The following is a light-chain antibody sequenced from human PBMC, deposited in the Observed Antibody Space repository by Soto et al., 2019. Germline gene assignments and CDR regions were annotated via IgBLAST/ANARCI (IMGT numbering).Light chain of an antibody. Sequence: EIVLTQSPGTLSLSTGERATLSCRASQSVSNNYLAWYQQKPGQAPRLLIDGASNRATGIPDRFSGSGSGTDFTLTISRLAPEDFAVYYCQQDGSSGTFGQGTKVEIK. CDR1: QSVSNNY. CDR2: GAS. V-gene: IGKV3-20*01. J-gene: IGKJ1*01. CDR3: QQDGSSGT.